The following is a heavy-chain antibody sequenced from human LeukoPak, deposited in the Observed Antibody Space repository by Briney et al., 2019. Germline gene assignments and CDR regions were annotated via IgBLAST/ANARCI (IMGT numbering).Heavy chain of an antibody. CDR1: GFTFSSYS. D-gene: IGHD1-26*01. Sequence: GGSLRLSCAASGFTFSSYSMNWVRQAPGKGLELVSSISSSSSYIYYADSVKGRFTISRDNAKNSLYLQMNSLRAEDTAVYYCARDPGYSGSPDAFDIWGQGTMVTVSS. V-gene: IGHV3-21*01. CDR3: ARDPGYSGSPDAFDI. CDR2: ISSSSSYI. J-gene: IGHJ3*02.